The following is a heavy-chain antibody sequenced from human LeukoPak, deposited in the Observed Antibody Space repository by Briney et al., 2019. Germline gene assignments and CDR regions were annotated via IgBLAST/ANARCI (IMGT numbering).Heavy chain of an antibody. CDR2: IYYSGST. Sequence: PSQTLSLTCTVSGGSISSGGYYWSWIRQHPGKGLEWIGYIYYSGSTYYNPSLKSRVTISVDTSKNQFSLKLSSVTAADTAVYYCARAYGSGSYSIDYWGQGTLVTVSS. J-gene: IGHJ4*02. D-gene: IGHD3-10*01. V-gene: IGHV4-31*03. CDR3: ARAYGSGSYSIDY. CDR1: GGSISSGGYY.